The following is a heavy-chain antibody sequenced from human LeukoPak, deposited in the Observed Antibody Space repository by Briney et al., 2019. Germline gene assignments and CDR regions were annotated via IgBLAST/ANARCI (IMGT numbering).Heavy chain of an antibody. D-gene: IGHD2-15*01. Sequence: GGSLRLSCAASGFTFSSYAMSWVRQAPGKVLEWVSAISGSGGSTYYADSVKGRFTISRDNSKNTLYLQMNSLRAEDTAVYYSAKVVLAATVRPNFDYWGQGTLVTVSS. CDR1: GFTFSSYA. CDR2: ISGSGGST. V-gene: IGHV3-23*01. J-gene: IGHJ4*02. CDR3: AKVVLAATVRPNFDY.